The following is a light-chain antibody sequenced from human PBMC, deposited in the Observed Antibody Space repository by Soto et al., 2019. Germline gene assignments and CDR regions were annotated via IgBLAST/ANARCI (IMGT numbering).Light chain of an antibody. Sequence: DIQMTQSPSTLSASVGDRVTITCRASESIRNWLAWYQQKPGKAPKLMISDASNLERGVPSRFSGRESGEEYTLTIISLQPDDFATYYCQHYDTYSRTFGQETNVGIK. CDR3: QHYDTYSRT. V-gene: IGKV1-5*01. CDR2: DAS. J-gene: IGKJ1*01. CDR1: ESIRNW.